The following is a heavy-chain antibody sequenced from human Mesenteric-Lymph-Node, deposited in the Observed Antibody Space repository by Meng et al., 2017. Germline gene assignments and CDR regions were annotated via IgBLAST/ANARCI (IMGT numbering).Heavy chain of an antibody. Sequence: SVKVSCKASGGTFSSYAISWVRQAPGQGLEWMGGIIPIFGTANYAQKFQGRVTITADESTSTAYMELSSLRSEDTAVYYCGLGRHYGDWVLVYWGQGTLVTVSS. V-gene: IGHV1-69*13. CDR1: GGTFSSYA. CDR3: GLGRHYGDWVLVY. D-gene: IGHD4-17*01. CDR2: IIPIFGTA. J-gene: IGHJ4*02.